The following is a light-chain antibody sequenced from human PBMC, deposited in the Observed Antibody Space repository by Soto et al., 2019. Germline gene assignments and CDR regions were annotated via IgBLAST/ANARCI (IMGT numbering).Light chain of an antibody. J-gene: IGKJ2*01. Sequence: EIVITQSPATLSVSPGERATLSCRASQSVSSNVAWYQQIPGQTPRLLIYGASTRATGIPVRFSGSGSGTEFTLTISSLQSEDFAVYYCHQYDDGPYTFVQGTKVDIK. CDR2: GAS. CDR1: QSVSSN. V-gene: IGKV3-15*01. CDR3: HQYDDGPYT.